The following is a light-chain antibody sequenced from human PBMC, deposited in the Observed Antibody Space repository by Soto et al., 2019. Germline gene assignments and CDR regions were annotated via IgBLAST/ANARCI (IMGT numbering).Light chain of an antibody. CDR2: DAS. V-gene: IGKV3D-20*01. Sequence: EIVLTQSPATLSVSLWESATLSCLASQTVSSRYLAWYQQRPGLAPRLLMYDASSRAAGTPDRISGGGSGTDFTLTISRLEPEDFAVYYCQHYVTSSITFGQGTRLEI. J-gene: IGKJ5*01. CDR1: QTVSSRY. CDR3: QHYVTSSIT.